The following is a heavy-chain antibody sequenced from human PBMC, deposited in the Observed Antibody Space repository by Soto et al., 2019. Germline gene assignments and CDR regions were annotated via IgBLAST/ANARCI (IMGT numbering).Heavy chain of an antibody. CDR2: KNPNSGNT. CDR1: GYTFTSYD. CDR3: AIYIWGSYRHLPDY. Sequence: QVQLVQSGAEVKKPGASVKVSCKASGYTFTSYDINWVRQATGQGLEWMGWKNPNSGNTGYAQKFQGRVTMTRNTSISTAYMELSSLRSEDTAVYYCAIYIWGSYRHLPDYWGQGTLVTVSS. J-gene: IGHJ4*02. V-gene: IGHV1-8*01. D-gene: IGHD3-16*02.